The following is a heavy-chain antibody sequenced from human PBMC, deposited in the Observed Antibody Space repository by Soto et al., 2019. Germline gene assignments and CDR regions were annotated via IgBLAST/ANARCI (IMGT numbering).Heavy chain of an antibody. CDR2: INPDSGAT. CDR1: GYSFTGYY. D-gene: IGHD3-10*01. CDR3: AKGDYGTGRYPFPYLDK. Sequence: HEHLVQSGAEVKRPGASLKVSCTASGYSFTGYYIHWVRQAPGQGLEWMGWINPDSGATNYAQNLQGRVTLTSDTSISTASMDLTSLTSDDTAVYYCAKGDYGTGRYPFPYLDKWGQGTLVTVSS. V-gene: IGHV1-2*02. J-gene: IGHJ4*02.